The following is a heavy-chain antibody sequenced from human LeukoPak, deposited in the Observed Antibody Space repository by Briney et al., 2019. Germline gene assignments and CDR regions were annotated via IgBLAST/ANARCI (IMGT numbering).Heavy chain of an antibody. CDR1: GGSISSGSYY. V-gene: IGHV4-61*02. Sequence: SQTLSLTCTVSGGSISSGSYYWSWIRQPAGKGLEWIGRIYTSGSTNYNPSLKSRVNISLDTPKNQFSLKLISVTAADTAVYFCARLQWLSTPFFDYWGQGTLVTVSS. D-gene: IGHD6-19*01. CDR3: ARLQWLSTPFFDY. CDR2: IYTSGST. J-gene: IGHJ4*02.